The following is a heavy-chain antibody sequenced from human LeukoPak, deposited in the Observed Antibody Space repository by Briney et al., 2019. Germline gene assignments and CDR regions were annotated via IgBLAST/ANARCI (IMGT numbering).Heavy chain of an antibody. Sequence: PVGSLRLSCEASGFTFNNYAMHWGRQAPGKGLEGGSGISWARGTTGYGDSVKGRFTISRDNAKNTLYLQMSSLRAEDTALYYCAKASNYDYLWGSQQIGYYFDHWGQGTLVTVSS. CDR3: AKASNYDYLWGSQQIGYYFDH. CDR1: GFTFNNYA. J-gene: IGHJ4*02. D-gene: IGHD3-16*01. CDR2: ISWARGTT. V-gene: IGHV3-9*01.